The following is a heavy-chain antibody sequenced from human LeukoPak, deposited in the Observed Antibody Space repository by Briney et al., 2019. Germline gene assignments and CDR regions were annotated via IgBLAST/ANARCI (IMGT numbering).Heavy chain of an antibody. D-gene: IGHD1-1*01. J-gene: IGHJ4*02. CDR3: ARDQNNWNEKDY. CDR1: GCTFSSYS. V-gene: IGHV3-21*01. Sequence: PGVSLRLSCAACGCTFSSYSMNWVRQAPGKGLEWVSSISSSSSYIYYADSVKGRFTISRDNAKNSLYLQMNSLRAEDTAVYYCARDQNNWNEKDYWGQGTLVTVSS. CDR2: ISSSSSYI.